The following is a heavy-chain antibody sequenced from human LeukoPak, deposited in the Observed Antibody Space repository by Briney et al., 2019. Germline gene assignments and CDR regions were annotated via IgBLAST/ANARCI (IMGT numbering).Heavy chain of an antibody. CDR2: IYYSGST. J-gene: IGHJ5*02. CDR3: ARLIIAAAGPGRWFDP. Sequence: SETLSLTCTVSGGSISSSNYYWGWIRQLPGKGLEWIGSIYYSGSTFYNPSLKSRVTMSVDTSKNQFSLNLSSVTAADTAVYYCARLIIAAAGPGRWFDPWGQGTLVTVSS. CDR1: GGSISSSNYY. V-gene: IGHV4-39*01. D-gene: IGHD6-13*01.